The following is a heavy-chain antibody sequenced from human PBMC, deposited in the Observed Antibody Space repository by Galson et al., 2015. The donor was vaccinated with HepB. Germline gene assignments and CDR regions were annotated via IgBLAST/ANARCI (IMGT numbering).Heavy chain of an antibody. CDR3: ARGASITMVRGVTSAFDI. V-gene: IGHV1-2*04. CDR1: GYTFTGYY. CDR2: INPNSGGT. J-gene: IGHJ3*02. Sequence: SVKVSCKASGYTFTGYYMHWVRQAPGQGLEWMGWINPNSGGTNYAQKFQGWVTMTRDTSISTAYMELSRLRSDDTAVYYCARGASITMVRGVTSAFDIWGQGTMVTVSS. D-gene: IGHD3-10*01.